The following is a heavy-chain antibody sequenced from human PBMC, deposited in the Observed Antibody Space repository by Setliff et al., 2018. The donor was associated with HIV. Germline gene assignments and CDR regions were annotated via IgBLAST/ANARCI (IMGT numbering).Heavy chain of an antibody. V-gene: IGHV1-69-2*01. J-gene: IGHJ4*02. CDR2: VDPEDGET. Sequence: GASVKVSCKASGYTFTDYYMHWVQQAPGKGLEWMGRVDPEDGETIYAEKFQGRVTITADTSMDTVFMEMNNLRSEDTAFYYCATFPFRLVAISVNSHFDKWGQGTLVTVSS. CDR3: ATFPFRLVAISVNSHFDK. D-gene: IGHD2-21*01. CDR1: GYTFTDYY.